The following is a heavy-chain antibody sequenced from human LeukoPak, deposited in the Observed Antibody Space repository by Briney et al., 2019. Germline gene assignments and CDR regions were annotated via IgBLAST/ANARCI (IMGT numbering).Heavy chain of an antibody. Sequence: ASVKVSCKASVYTFTSYGISWVRQAPGQGLEWMGWISAYNGNTNYAQKLQGRVTMTTDTSTSTAYMELRSLRSDDTAVYYCARGEDYGDYVNWFDPWGQGTLVTVSS. D-gene: IGHD4-17*01. CDR3: ARGEDYGDYVNWFDP. CDR1: VYTFTSYG. V-gene: IGHV1-18*01. J-gene: IGHJ5*02. CDR2: ISAYNGNT.